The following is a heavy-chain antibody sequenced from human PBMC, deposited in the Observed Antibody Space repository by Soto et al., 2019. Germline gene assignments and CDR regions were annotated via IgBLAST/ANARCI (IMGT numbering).Heavy chain of an antibody. V-gene: IGHV3-7*01. Sequence: PGGSLRLSCAASGFTFSRYWMNWVRQAPGKGLEWVANIKQDGTEKNYVDSVKGRFTISRDNARKSLYLQMDSLRAEDTDVYFCARGDTHMITGMDSFDIWGQGTMVTVSS. CDR1: GFTFSRYW. J-gene: IGHJ3*02. CDR3: ARGDTHMITGMDSFDI. D-gene: IGHD3-16*01. CDR2: IKQDGTEK.